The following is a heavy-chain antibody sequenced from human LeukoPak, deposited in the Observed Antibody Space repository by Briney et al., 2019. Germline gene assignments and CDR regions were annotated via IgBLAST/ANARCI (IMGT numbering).Heavy chain of an antibody. V-gene: IGHV1-46*01. J-gene: IGHJ4*02. CDR1: EYTFTSNY. CDR3: ARDQEGFDY. Sequence: ASVKVSCKASEYTFTSNYIHWVRQAPGQGLEWMGMIYPRDGSTSYAQNFQGRVTVTRDTSTTTVHMELRGLRSEDTAVYYCARDQEGFDYWGQGTVVTVSS. CDR2: IYPRDGST.